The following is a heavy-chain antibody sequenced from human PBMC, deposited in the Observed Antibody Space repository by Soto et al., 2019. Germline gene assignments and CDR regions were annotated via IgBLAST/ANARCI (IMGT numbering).Heavy chain of an antibody. J-gene: IGHJ5*02. V-gene: IGHV4-30-2*01. CDR3: ARSISWFAP. CDR2: IYHSGST. Sequence: SETLSLTCAVSGGSISSGGYSWSWIRQPPGKGLEWIGYIYHSGSTYYNPSLKSRLTMSVDRAKNQFSLKLSSVIAADTAVYYCARSISWFAPWGKGTLVTVDS. D-gene: IGHD3-3*02. CDR1: GGSISSGGYS.